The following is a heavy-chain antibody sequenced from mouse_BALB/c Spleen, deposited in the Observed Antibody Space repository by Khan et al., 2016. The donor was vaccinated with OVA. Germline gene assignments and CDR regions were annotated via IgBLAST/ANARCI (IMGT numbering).Heavy chain of an antibody. CDR2: IFPNSGDS. CDR1: GYTFTDYN. Sequence: VQLQQSGPELVKPGASVKISCKAAGYTFTDYNLDWVMQSHGKSLEWVGYIFPNSGDSGYNQKFKTKATLTVDSSSNPAYMDLRSPTSEDSAVYYCVRSGYGSFAYWGQGTLVTVSA. J-gene: IGHJ3*01. D-gene: IGHD1-1*01. V-gene: IGHV1S29*02. CDR3: VRSGYGSFAY.